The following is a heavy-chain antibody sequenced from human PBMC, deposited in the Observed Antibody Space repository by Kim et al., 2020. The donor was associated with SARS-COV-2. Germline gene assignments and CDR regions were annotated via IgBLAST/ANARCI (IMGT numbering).Heavy chain of an antibody. Sequence: FQGRVTMTRDTSTSTVYMELSSLRSEDTAVYYCARDRVGYQDYYYYGMDVWGQGTTVTVSS. J-gene: IGHJ6*02. V-gene: IGHV1-46*01. D-gene: IGHD3-16*02. CDR3: ARDRVGYQDYYYYGMDV.